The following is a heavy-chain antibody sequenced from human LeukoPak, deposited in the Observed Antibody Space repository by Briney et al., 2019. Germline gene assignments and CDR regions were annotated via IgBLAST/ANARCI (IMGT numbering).Heavy chain of an antibody. J-gene: IGHJ4*02. CDR2: IKQDGSEK. D-gene: IGHD3-22*01. V-gene: IGHV3-7*04. CDR1: GFTFSSYW. Sequence: PGGSLRLSCAAPGFTFSSYWMSWVRQAPGKGLEWVANIKQDGSEKYYVDSVKGRFTISRDNAKNSLYLQMNSLRAEDTAVYYCARGYYYDSSGYYLDYWGQGTLVTVSS. CDR3: ARGYYYDSSGYYLDY.